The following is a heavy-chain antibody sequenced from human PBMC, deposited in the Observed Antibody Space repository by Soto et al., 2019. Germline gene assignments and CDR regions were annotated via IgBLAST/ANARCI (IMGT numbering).Heavy chain of an antibody. CDR3: ASVPHIVVVTASDAFDI. V-gene: IGHV1-69*12. CDR1: GGTFSSYA. CDR2: IIPIFGTA. Sequence: QVQLVQSGAEVKKPGSSVKVSCKASGGTFSSYAISWVRQAPGQGLEWMGGIIPIFGTANYAQKFQGRVTITADESTSTAYMELSSLGSEDTAVYYCASVPHIVVVTASDAFDIWGQGTMVTVSS. J-gene: IGHJ3*02. D-gene: IGHD2-21*02.